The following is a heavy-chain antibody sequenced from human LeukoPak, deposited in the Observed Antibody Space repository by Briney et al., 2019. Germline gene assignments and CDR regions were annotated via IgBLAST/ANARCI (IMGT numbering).Heavy chain of an antibody. Sequence: GASLRLSCAASGFTISSYGMSWGRQAPGKGLEWVSAISGSGGSRYYEDSGKGRFTISRDNSKNTLYLQMNTLSSEDTAVYYCAKDPHVYSSCGMRYWGQGTLVTVSS. V-gene: IGHV3-23*01. D-gene: IGHD6-19*01. CDR1: GFTISSYG. CDR2: ISGSGGSR. CDR3: AKDPHVYSSCGMRY. J-gene: IGHJ4*02.